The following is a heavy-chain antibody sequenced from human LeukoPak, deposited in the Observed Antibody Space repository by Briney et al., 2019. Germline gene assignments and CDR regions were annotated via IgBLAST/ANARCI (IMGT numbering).Heavy chain of an antibody. V-gene: IGHV3-33*01. CDR2: IWYDGSNK. J-gene: IGHJ4*02. CDR3: ARGVMYYDSSGYLFDY. Sequence: PGRSLRLSRAASGLTFSSYGMHWVRQAPGKGLEWVAIIWYDGSNKYCADSVKGRFTISRDNSKNTLYLQMNSLRAEDTAVYYCARGVMYYDSSGYLFDYWGQGILVTVSS. CDR1: GLTFSSYG. D-gene: IGHD3-22*01.